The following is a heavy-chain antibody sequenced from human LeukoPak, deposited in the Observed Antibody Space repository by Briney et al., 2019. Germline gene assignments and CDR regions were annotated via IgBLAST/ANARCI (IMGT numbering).Heavy chain of an antibody. Sequence: SVKVTCKASGGTFSSYAISWVRQAPGQGLEWMGGIIPIFGTANYAQKFQGRVTITADESTSTAYMELSSLRSEDTAVYYCARFKTSPGAGDAFDIWGQGTMVTVSS. D-gene: IGHD2-2*01. CDR1: GGTFSSYA. CDR3: ARFKTSPGAGDAFDI. V-gene: IGHV1-69*13. CDR2: IIPIFGTA. J-gene: IGHJ3*02.